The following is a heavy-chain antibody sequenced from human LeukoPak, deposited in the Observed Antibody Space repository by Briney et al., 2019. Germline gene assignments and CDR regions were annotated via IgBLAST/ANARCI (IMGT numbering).Heavy chain of an antibody. V-gene: IGHV1-18*01. Sequence: ASVKVSCKASGYTFTSYGISWVRQAPGQGLEWMGWIRAYNGSTNYAQKLQGRVTMTTDTSTSTAYMELRSLRSDDTAVYYCARDHYSNYRWFDPWGQGTLVTVSS. CDR1: GYTFTSYG. D-gene: IGHD4-11*01. CDR3: ARDHYSNYRWFDP. J-gene: IGHJ5*02. CDR2: IRAYNGST.